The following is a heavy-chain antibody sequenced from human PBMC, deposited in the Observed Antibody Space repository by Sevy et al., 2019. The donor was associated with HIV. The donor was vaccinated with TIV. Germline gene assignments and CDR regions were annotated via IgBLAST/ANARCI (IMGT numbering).Heavy chain of an antibody. V-gene: IGHV3-23*01. Sequence: GGSLRLSCAASGFTFSNYAMTWVRQAPGKGLEWVSSISGSTGTTYYADSVKGRFTISRDNSKNTLYLQMNSLRAEDTAVYSCAKDTGSGRIYFDSWGQGTAVTVSS. D-gene: IGHD3-10*01. CDR2: ISGSTGTT. J-gene: IGHJ4*02. CDR1: GFTFSNYA. CDR3: AKDTGSGRIYFDS.